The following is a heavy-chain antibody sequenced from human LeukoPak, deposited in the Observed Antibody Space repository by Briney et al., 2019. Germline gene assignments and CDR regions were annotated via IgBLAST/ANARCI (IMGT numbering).Heavy chain of an antibody. Sequence: SETLSLTCTVSGGSISSSSYYWGWIRQPPGKGLEWIGSIYYSGSTYYNPSLKSRVTISVDTSKNQFSLKLSSVTAADTAVYYCAGRGYCSGGSCYDNWFDPWGQGTLVTVSS. CDR1: GGSISSSSYY. J-gene: IGHJ5*02. D-gene: IGHD2-15*01. CDR2: IYYSGST. V-gene: IGHV4-39*01. CDR3: AGRGYCSGGSCYDNWFDP.